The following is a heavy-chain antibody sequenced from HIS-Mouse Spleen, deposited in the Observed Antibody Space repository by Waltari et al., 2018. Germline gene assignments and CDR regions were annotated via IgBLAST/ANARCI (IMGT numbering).Heavy chain of an antibody. D-gene: IGHD6-13*01. J-gene: IGHJ2*01. CDR3: AREIPYSSSWYDWYFDL. V-gene: IGHV4-39*07. Sequence: QLQLQESGPGLVKPSETLSLTCTVSGGSISSSSYYWGWIRQPTGKGLEWIGSIAYSGSTSSNPALKRRVTISVDTSKNQFSLKLSSVTAADTAVYYCAREIPYSSSWYDWYFDLWGRGTLVTVSS. CDR2: IAYSGST. CDR1: GGSISSSSYY.